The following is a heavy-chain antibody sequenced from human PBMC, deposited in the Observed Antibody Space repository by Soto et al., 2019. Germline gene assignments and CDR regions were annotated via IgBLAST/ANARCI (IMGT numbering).Heavy chain of an antibody. CDR1: GFTFSSYA. D-gene: IGHD3-10*01. Sequence: GGSLRLSCAASGFTFSSYAMSWVRQAPGKGLEWVSAISGSGGSTYCADSVKGRFTISRDNSKNTLYLQMNSLRAEDTAVYYCAKAGTVWFGELSRWGQGTLVTVSS. V-gene: IGHV3-23*01. CDR3: AKAGTVWFGELSR. CDR2: ISGSGGST. J-gene: IGHJ4*02.